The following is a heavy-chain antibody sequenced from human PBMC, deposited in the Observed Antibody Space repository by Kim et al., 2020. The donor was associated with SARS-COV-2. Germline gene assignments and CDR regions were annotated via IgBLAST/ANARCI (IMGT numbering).Heavy chain of an antibody. V-gene: IGHV3-30*01. J-gene: IGHJ6*03. Sequence: NKYYADSVKGRFTISRDNSKNTLYLQMNSLRAEDTAVYYCARGGHYYYMDVWGKGTTVTVSS. D-gene: IGHD3-10*01. CDR3: ARGGHYYYMDV. CDR2: NK.